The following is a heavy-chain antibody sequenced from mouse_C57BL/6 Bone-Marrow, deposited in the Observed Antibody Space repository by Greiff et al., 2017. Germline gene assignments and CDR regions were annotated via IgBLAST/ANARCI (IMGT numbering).Heavy chain of an antibody. Sequence: EVQLQQSGAELVRPGASVKLSCTASGFNIKDYYMHWVKQRPEQGLEWIGRIDPEDGDTEYAPKFQGKATMTADTSSKPAYLQLSSLTSEDPAVYYCTGVSLFDYWGQGTTLTVSS. CDR3: TGVSLFDY. J-gene: IGHJ2*01. CDR2: IDPEDGDT. D-gene: IGHD2-10*02. CDR1: GFNIKDYY. V-gene: IGHV14-1*01.